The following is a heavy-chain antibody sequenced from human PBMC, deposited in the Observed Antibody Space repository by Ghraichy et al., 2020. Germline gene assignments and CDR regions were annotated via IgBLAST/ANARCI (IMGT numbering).Heavy chain of an antibody. CDR2: IYYSGST. J-gene: IGHJ4*02. CDR3: AISGSHYYFDY. D-gene: IGHD1-26*01. Sequence: SETLSLTCTVSGGSISSYYWSWIRQPPGKGLEWIGYIYYSGSTNYNPSLKSRVTISVDTSKNQFSLKLSSVTAADTAVYYCAISGSHYYFDYWGQGTLVTVSS. V-gene: IGHV4-59*01. CDR1: GGSISSYY.